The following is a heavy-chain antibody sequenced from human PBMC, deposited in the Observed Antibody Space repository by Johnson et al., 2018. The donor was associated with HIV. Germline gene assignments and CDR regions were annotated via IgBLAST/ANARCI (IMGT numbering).Heavy chain of an antibody. Sequence: VQLVESGGGVVQPGRSLRLSCAASGLTFSSYGMHWVRQAPGKGLEWVAVIWYDGSNKYYADSVKGRFTISRDNSKNTLYLQMNSLRAEDTAVYYCAKDSEVSGYQPDAFDIWGQGTMVTVSS. CDR1: GLTFSSYG. CDR2: IWYDGSNK. D-gene: IGHD3-3*01. V-gene: IGHV3-33*06. J-gene: IGHJ3*02. CDR3: AKDSEVSGYQPDAFDI.